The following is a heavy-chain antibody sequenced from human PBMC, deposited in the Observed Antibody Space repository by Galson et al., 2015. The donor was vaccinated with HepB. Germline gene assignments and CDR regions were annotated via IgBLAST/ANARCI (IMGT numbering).Heavy chain of an antibody. J-gene: IGHJ4*02. D-gene: IGHD2-2*01. CDR1: GFTFSNYA. Sequence: SLRLSCAASGFTFSNYAMSWVRQAPGKGLEWVSAISGSGGRTYYADSVKGRSTISRDNSKDTLYLEMNSLRAEDTAVYYCAKGYCSSVNCYQGPFDDWGQGTLVTVSS. V-gene: IGHV3-23*01. CDR2: ISGSGGRT. CDR3: AKGYCSSVNCYQGPFDD.